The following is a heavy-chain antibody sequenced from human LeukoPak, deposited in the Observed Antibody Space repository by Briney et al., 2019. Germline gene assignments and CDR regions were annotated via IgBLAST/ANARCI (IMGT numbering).Heavy chain of an antibody. CDR1: GFAFSHYG. D-gene: IGHD6-6*01. CDR3: AKEGRYSSSAFDY. V-gene: IGHV3-33*06. CDR2: IWYDATNT. J-gene: IGHJ4*02. Sequence: GRSLRLSCAASGFAFSHYGMHWVRQAPGKGLEWVAVIWYDATNTYYADSVKGRFTISRDDSKTTLYLQMNSLRTEDTAVYYCAKEGRYSSSAFDYWGQGTLVTVSS.